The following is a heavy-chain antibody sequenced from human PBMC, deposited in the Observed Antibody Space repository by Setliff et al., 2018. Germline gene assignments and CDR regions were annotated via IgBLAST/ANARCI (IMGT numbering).Heavy chain of an antibody. CDR1: GGSFSGYY. CDR3: TVYNTGSSKDHY. J-gene: IGHJ4*02. D-gene: IGHD2-8*02. V-gene: IGHV4-34*01. Sequence: SETLSLTCAVYGGSFSGYYWSWIRQPPGKGLECIGETNHSGSTNYNPSLKSRVTISVDTSKNQFSLKLSSVTAADTALYYCTVYNTGSSKDHYWGQGTPVTVSS. CDR2: TNHSGST.